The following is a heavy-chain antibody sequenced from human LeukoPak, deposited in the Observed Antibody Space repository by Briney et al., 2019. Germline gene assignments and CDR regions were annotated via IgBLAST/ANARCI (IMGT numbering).Heavy chain of an antibody. D-gene: IGHD2-2*01. CDR3: ASSGVVVPAVDFDY. J-gene: IGHJ4*02. CDR2: IYHSGST. Sequence: PSETLSLTCAVSGYSISSGYYWGWIRQPPGKGLEWIGSIYHSGSTYYNPSLKGRVTISVDTSKNQFSLKLSSVTAADTAVYYCASSGVVVPAVDFDYWGQGTLVTVSS. V-gene: IGHV4-38-2*01. CDR1: GYSISSGYY.